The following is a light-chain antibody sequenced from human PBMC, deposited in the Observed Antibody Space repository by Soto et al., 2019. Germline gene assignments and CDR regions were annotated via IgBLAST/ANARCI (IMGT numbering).Light chain of an antibody. V-gene: IGLV2-14*01. J-gene: IGLJ2*01. Sequence: QSALTQPASVSGSPGQSITISCTGTSSDIGVYNYVSWYQQHPGKAPKLMIYEVSNRPSGVSNRFSGSKSGNTASLTISGLQAEDEADYYCSSYTSSNTLVFGGVTKLTVL. CDR2: EVS. CDR1: SSDIGVYNY. CDR3: SSYTSSNTLV.